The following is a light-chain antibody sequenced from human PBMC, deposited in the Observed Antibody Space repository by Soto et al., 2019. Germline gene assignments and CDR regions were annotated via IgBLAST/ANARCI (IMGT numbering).Light chain of an antibody. CDR3: QQYGSSPIT. V-gene: IGKV3-20*01. J-gene: IGKJ5*01. CDR1: QSVSSNY. CDR2: GAS. Sequence: EIVLTQSPGTLSLSPGERATLSCRAGQSVSSNYLAWYQQKPGQAPRLLIYGASSRATGIPDRFSGSGSGTDFTLTISRLEPEDFAVYSCQQYGSSPITFGQGTRLEIK.